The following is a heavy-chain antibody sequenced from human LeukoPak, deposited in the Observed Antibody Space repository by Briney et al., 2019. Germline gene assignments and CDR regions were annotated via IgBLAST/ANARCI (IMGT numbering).Heavy chain of an antibody. CDR1: GFTFSSYA. J-gene: IGHJ5*02. CDR2: ASGSGTTT. Sequence: PGGSLRLSCAASGFTFSSYAMSWVRQAPGKGLEWVSVASGSGTTTHYADSVKGRFTISRDDSKNTLYLQMNSLRVEVTAVYYCARRGYDILTGYSWYNWFDPWGQGTLVTVSS. CDR3: ARRGYDILTGYSWYNWFDP. D-gene: IGHD3-9*01. V-gene: IGHV3-23*01.